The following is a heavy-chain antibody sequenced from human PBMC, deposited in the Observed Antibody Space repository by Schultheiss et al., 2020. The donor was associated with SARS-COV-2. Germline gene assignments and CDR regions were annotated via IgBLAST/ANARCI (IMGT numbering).Heavy chain of an antibody. D-gene: IGHD6-13*01. CDR3: ARGGSSNYYGLDY. Sequence: GGSLRLSCAASGFTFSSYSMNWVRQAPGKGLEWVSSISSSSSYIYYADSVKGRFTISRDNAKNSLYLQMNSLRAEDTAVYYCARGGSSNYYGLDYWGQGTLVTVSS. CDR1: GFTFSSYS. V-gene: IGHV3-21*01. CDR2: ISSSSSYI. J-gene: IGHJ4*02.